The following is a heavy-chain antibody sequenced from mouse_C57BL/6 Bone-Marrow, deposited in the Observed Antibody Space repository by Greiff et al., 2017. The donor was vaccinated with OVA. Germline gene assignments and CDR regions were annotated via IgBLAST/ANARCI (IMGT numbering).Heavy chain of an antibody. CDR1: GFTFSSYT. CDR2: ISGGGGNT. V-gene: IGHV5-9*01. Sequence: EVQVVESGGGLVKPGGSLKLSCAASGFTFSSYTMSWVRQTPEKRLEWVATISGGGGNTYYPDSVKGRFTISRDNAKNTLYLQMSSLRSEDTALYYCARHRTRYFDVWGTGTTVTVSS. J-gene: IGHJ1*03. CDR3: ARHRTRYFDV.